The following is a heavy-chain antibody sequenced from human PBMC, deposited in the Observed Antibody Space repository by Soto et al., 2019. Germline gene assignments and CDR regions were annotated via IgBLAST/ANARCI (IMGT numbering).Heavy chain of an antibody. CDR1: GFTFSTYS. V-gene: IGHV3-21*01. CDR2: ISSSSTYI. J-gene: IGHJ4*02. D-gene: IGHD6-19*01. Sequence: GGSLRLCSAASGFTFSTYSMNWVRQAPGKGLEWVSYISSSSTYIYYADSVKGRFTISRDNAKNSLYLQMSSLRAEDTAVYYCLIAVAGSFAPDYWGQGTLVTVSS. CDR3: LIAVAGSFAPDY.